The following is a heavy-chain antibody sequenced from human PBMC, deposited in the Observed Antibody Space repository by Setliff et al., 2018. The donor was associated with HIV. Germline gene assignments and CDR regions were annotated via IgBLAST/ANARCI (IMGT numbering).Heavy chain of an antibody. Sequence: ASVKVSCKASGGTFSSFGINWIRQAPGQGLEWMGGISGFNGNTKYAQSFQDRVAMTTETATSTAYMEMRSLRSDDTAVYFCARVPYRSAWFSGGHDAFDIWGQGTMVTVSS. V-gene: IGHV1-18*01. CDR2: ISGFNGNT. CDR3: ARVPYRSAWFSGGHDAFDI. D-gene: IGHD6-19*01. J-gene: IGHJ3*02. CDR1: GGTFSSFG.